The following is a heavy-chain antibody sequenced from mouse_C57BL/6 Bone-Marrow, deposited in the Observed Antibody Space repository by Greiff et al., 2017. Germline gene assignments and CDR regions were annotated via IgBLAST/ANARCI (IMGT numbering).Heavy chain of an antibody. CDR3: ARRDYGTTVVAGDY. Sequence: QVQLQQPGAELVMPGASVKLSCKASGYTFTSYWMHWVKQRPGQGLEWIGEIDPSDSYTNYNQKFKGKATLTVDTSSSTAYMQLSSLTSEDSAVYYCARRDYGTTVVAGDYWGQGTTLTVSS. CDR1: GYTFTSYW. CDR2: IDPSDSYT. J-gene: IGHJ2*01. D-gene: IGHD1-1*01. V-gene: IGHV1-69*01.